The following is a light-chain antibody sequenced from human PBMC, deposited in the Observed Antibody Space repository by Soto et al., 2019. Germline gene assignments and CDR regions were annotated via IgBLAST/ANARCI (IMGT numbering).Light chain of an antibody. J-gene: IGKJ1*01. V-gene: IGKV4-1*01. CDR1: QSVLYSSNNKNY. CDR3: QQYYNTPWT. Sequence: DIVMTQSPDSLAVSLGERATINCKSSQSVLYSSNNKNYLTWYQQKPGQPPKLLIYWASTRESGVPYRFSGSGSGTDFTLTISSLQAEDVAVYYCQQYYNTPWTFGQGTKVEIK. CDR2: WAS.